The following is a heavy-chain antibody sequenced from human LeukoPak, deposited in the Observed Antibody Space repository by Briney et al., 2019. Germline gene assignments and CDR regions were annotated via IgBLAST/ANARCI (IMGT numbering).Heavy chain of an antibody. CDR1: GGSVSSGSYY. D-gene: IGHD3-9*01. CDR3: ARQQYYDILTGYYLYAFDI. Sequence: PSETLSLTCTVSGGSVSSGSYYWSWIRQPPGKGLEWIGYIYYSGSTNYNPSLKSRVTISVDTSKNQFSLKLSSVTAADTAVYYCARQQYYDILTGYYLYAFDIWGQGTMVTVSS. CDR2: IYYSGST. J-gene: IGHJ3*02. V-gene: IGHV4-61*01.